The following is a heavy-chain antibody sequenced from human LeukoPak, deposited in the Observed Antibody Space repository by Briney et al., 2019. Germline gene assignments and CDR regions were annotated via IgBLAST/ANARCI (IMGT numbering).Heavy chain of an antibody. J-gene: IGHJ4*02. V-gene: IGHV1-3*01. Sequence: ASVKVSCKASGYTFTTYAMHWVRQAPGQRLEWMRWINAGNGNTKYSQKFQGRVTITSDTSASTAYMELSSLRSEDTAVYYCARPDYGDTPPRYWGQGTLVTVSS. CDR2: INAGNGNT. CDR1: GYTFTTYA. CDR3: ARPDYGDTPPRY. D-gene: IGHD4-17*01.